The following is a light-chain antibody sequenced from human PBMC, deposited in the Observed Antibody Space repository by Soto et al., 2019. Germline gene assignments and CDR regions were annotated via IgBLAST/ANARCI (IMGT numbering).Light chain of an antibody. CDR1: QDIGNF. Sequence: DIQMTQSPSSLSAFVGDRVTITCRASQDIGNFLAWYQQKPGKVPKLLIYAASTLQSGVPSRFSGSGSGTDYTLTISSLQPEDFATYYCQQSYRTPTFGQGTRLEIK. CDR2: AAS. J-gene: IGKJ5*01. V-gene: IGKV1-39*01. CDR3: QQSYRTPT.